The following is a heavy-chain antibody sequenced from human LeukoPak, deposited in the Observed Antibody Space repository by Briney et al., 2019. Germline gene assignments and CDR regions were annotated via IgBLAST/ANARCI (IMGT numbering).Heavy chain of an antibody. Sequence: GGSLRLSCAASGFSFSNYSMNWVRQAPGKGLEWVANIKQDGSEKYYVDSVKGRFTISRDNAKNSLYLQMNSLRAEDTAVYYCARDSSSADLDYWGQGTLVTVSS. D-gene: IGHD6-6*01. J-gene: IGHJ4*02. V-gene: IGHV3-7*01. CDR2: IKQDGSEK. CDR1: GFSFSNYS. CDR3: ARDSSSADLDY.